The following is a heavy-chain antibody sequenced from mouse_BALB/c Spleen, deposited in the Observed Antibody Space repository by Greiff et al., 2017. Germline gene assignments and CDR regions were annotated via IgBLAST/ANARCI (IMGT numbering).Heavy chain of an antibody. CDR1: GFAFRSYD. J-gene: IGHJ2*01. CDR2: ISSGGGST. V-gene: IGHV5-12-1*01. Sequence: EVMLVESGGGLVKPGGSLKLSCAASGFAFRSYDMSWVRQTPEKRLEWVAYISSGGGSTYYPDTVKGRFTISRDNAKNTLYLQMSSLKSEDTAMYYCARLGGDYDPFDYWGQGTTLTVSS. D-gene: IGHD2-4*01. CDR3: ARLGGDYDPFDY.